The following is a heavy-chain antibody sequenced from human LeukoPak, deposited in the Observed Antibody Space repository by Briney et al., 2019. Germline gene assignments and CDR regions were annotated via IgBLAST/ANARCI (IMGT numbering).Heavy chain of an antibody. D-gene: IGHD3-10*01. J-gene: IGHJ4*02. CDR2: IKQDGREK. CDR3: ARDLYYGSGTPPYSFDY. V-gene: IGHV3-7*01. Sequence: GGSLRLSCAASGFTFSSYWMSWVRQAPGKGLELVANIKQDGREKYYVDSMKGRFTISRDNAKNSLYLQMNSLRAEDTAVYYCARDLYYGSGTPPYSFDYWGQGTLVTVSS. CDR1: GFTFSSYW.